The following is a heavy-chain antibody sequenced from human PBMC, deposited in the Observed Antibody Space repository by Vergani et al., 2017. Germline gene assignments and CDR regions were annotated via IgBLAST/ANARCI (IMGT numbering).Heavy chain of an antibody. J-gene: IGHJ2*01. D-gene: IGHD2-15*01. CDR3: ARGSGEKHPCYSWYFDL. V-gene: IGHV5-51*03. CDR1: GYTFTSYW. Sequence: EVQLVPSGAEEKTPGASLKISCTCSGYTFTSYWLGWVRQLPGKGLEWRGIIYPGDSDTRYSPSFQGQVTISADKSISTAYLQWSSLKASDTAMYYCARGSGEKHPCYSWYFDLWGRGTLVTVSS. CDR2: IYPGDSDT.